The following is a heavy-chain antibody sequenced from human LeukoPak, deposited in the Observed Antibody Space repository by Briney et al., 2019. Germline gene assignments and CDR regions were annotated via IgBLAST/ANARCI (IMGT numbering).Heavy chain of an antibody. Sequence: ASVKVSCKASGYTFTSYDINWVRQATGQGLEWMGWMNPNSGNTGYAQKFQGRVTITRNTSISTAYMELSSLRPEDTAVYYCARNTATITTPFDYWGQGTLVTVSS. CDR2: MNPNSGNT. CDR1: GYTFTSYD. J-gene: IGHJ4*02. V-gene: IGHV1-8*03. D-gene: IGHD4-11*01. CDR3: ARNTATITTPFDY.